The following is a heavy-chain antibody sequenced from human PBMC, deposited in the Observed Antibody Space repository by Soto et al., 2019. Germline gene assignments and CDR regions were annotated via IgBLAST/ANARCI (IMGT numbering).Heavy chain of an antibody. CDR3: ARITMVGGVTNYYDFRMDL. CDR1: GYTFTNDG. CDR2: IIPIFGTA. D-gene: IGHD3-10*01. V-gene: IGHV1-69*06. J-gene: IGHJ6*01. Sequence: ASGKVSCEASGYTFTNDGIRWVRQAPGQGLEWMGWIIPIFGTANYAQKYQGRVTITADTSTSTAYIELSRLRSEDTAVYYCARITMVGGVTNYYDFRMDLWGLGISVAL.